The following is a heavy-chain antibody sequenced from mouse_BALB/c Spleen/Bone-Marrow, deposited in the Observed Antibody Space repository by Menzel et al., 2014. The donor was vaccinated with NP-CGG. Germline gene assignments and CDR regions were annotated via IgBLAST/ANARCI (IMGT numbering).Heavy chain of an antibody. Sequence: VQLKESGGGLVKPGGSLKLSCAASGFTFSSYTMSWVRQTPEKRLEWVATISSGGSYTYYPDSVKGRFTISRDNAKNTLYLQMSSLKSEDTAMYYCTSMITRGYYSDYWGQGTTLTVSS. CDR1: GFTFSSYT. CDR3: TSMITRGYYSDY. V-gene: IGHV5-6-4*01. CDR2: ISSGGSYT. J-gene: IGHJ2*01. D-gene: IGHD2-4*01.